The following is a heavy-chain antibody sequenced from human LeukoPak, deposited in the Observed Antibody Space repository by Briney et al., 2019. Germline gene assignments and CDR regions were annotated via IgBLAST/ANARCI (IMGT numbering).Heavy chain of an antibody. CDR2: IRNKANRYTT. V-gene: IGHV3-72*01. J-gene: IGHJ4*02. CDR3: ARGSYYDYVWGIDY. Sequence: PGGSLRLSCAASGFIFSDHYMDWVRQAPGKGLEWVARIRNKANRYTTEYAASVKGRFSISRDDSKNSVYLQMNRLKTEDTAVYYCARGSYYDYVWGIDYWGQGTLVTVSS. D-gene: IGHD3-16*01. CDR1: GFIFSDHY.